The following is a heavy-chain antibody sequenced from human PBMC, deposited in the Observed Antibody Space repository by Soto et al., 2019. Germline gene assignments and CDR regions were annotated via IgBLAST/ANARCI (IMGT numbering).Heavy chain of an antibody. D-gene: IGHD1-26*01. J-gene: IGHJ4*02. Sequence: SVKVSCKASGGTFSSYAISWVRQAPGQGLEWMGGIIPIFGTANYAQKFQGRVTITADKSTSTAYMELSSLRSEDTAVYYCATSGSYYRPSYYFDYWGQGTLVTAPQ. CDR1: GGTFSSYA. CDR3: ATSGSYYRPSYYFDY. V-gene: IGHV1-69*06. CDR2: IIPIFGTA.